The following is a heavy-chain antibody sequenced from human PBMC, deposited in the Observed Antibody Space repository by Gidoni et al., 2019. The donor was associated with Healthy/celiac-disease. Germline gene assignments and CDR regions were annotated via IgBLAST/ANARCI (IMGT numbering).Heavy chain of an antibody. CDR2: ISSSGSTI. CDR1: GFTFSSYE. CDR3: AREALYSSSLLDY. J-gene: IGHJ4*02. D-gene: IGHD6-13*01. V-gene: IGHV3-48*03. Sequence: EVQLVESGGGLVQPGGSLRLSCAASGFTFSSYEMNWVRQAPGKGLEWVSYISSSGSTIYYADSVKGRFTISRDNAKNSLYLQMNSLRAEDTAVYYCAREALYSSSLLDYWGQGTLVTVSS.